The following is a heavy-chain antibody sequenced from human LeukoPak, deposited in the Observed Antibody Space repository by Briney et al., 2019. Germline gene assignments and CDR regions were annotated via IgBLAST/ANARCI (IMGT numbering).Heavy chain of an antibody. J-gene: IGHJ4*02. CDR1: GFTVSSNY. D-gene: IGHD1-26*01. CDR3: ARYPKWELGIDY. CDR2: IYSGGST. Sequence: GGSLRLSCAASGFTVSSNYMSWVRQAPGKGLEWVSVIYSGGSTYYADSVKGRFTISRDNSKNTLHLQMNSLRAEDTAVYYCARYPKWELGIDYWGQGTLVTVSS. V-gene: IGHV3-66*02.